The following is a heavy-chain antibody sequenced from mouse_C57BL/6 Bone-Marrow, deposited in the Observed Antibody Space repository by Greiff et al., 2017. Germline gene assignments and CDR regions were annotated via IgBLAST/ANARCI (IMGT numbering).Heavy chain of an antibody. J-gene: IGHJ2*01. CDR2: IHPNSGST. D-gene: IGHD1-1*01. CDR1: GYTFTSYW. CDR3: AGDYYGSRWGY. Sequence: QVQLQQPGAELVKPGASVTLSCKASGYTFTSYWMHWVKQRPGQGLEWIGMIHPNSGSTNYNEKFKSKATLTVDKSSSTAYMQLSSLTSEDSAVYYCAGDYYGSRWGYWGQGTTLTVSS. V-gene: IGHV1-64*01.